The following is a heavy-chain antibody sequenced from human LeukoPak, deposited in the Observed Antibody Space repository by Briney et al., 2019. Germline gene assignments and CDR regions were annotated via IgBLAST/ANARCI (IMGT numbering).Heavy chain of an antibody. D-gene: IGHD6-19*01. CDR3: AKGDPPGIAVAGTAYFDY. CDR2: MSWNSGSI. V-gene: IGHV3-9*01. J-gene: IGHJ4*02. CDR1: GFTFDDYA. Sequence: GRSLRLSCAASGFTFDDYAMHWVRQAPGKGLEWVSGMSWNSGSIGYADSVKGRFTISGDNAKNSLYLQMNSLRAEDTALYYCAKGDPPGIAVAGTAYFDYWGQGTLVTVSS.